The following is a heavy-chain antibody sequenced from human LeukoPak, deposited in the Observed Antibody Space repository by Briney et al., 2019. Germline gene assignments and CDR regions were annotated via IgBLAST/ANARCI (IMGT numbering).Heavy chain of an antibody. CDR3: ARVEVYSSSPGDAFDI. CDR2: INPNSGGT. CDR1: GYTFTGYC. J-gene: IGHJ3*02. V-gene: IGHV1-2*02. D-gene: IGHD6-13*01. Sequence: ASVKVSCKASGYTFTGYCMHWVRQAPGQGLEWMGWINPNSGGTNYAQKFQGRVTMTRDTSISTAYMELSRLRSDDTAVYYCARVEVYSSSPGDAFDIWGQGTMVTVSS.